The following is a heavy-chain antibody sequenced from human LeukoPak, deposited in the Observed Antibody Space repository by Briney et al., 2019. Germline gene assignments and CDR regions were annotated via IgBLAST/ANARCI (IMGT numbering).Heavy chain of an antibody. J-gene: IGHJ3*02. V-gene: IGHV5-51*01. CDR3: ARHLGWCNNTSGCDDESDAFDI. CDR1: GYNFTNYW. Sequence: GESLKISCKDSGYNFTNYWIGWVRQMPGKGLEWMGIIYPGDSDTRYSPSFQGQVTISVDKSISTAFLQWSSLKASDTAVYYCARHLGWCNNTSGCDDESDAFDIWGQGTMVTVSS. D-gene: IGHD2-2*01. CDR2: IYPGDSDT.